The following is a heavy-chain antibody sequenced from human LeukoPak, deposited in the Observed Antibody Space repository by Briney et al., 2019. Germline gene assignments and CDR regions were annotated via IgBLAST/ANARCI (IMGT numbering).Heavy chain of an antibody. V-gene: IGHV3-53*01. Sequence: GGSLRLSCAASGFTVSSNYMSWVRQAPGKGREWVSFIFSVGSTYYADSVKGRFTISRDNSKNTLYLQMNSLRAEDTAVYYCARGGYGDSDYWGQGTLVTVSS. J-gene: IGHJ4*02. CDR2: IFSVGST. CDR1: GFTVSSNY. D-gene: IGHD4-17*01. CDR3: ARGGYGDSDY.